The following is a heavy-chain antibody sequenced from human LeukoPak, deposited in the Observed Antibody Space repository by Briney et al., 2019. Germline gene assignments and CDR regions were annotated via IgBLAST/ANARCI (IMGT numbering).Heavy chain of an antibody. CDR3: AGGGVEELGGWGLDY. Sequence: PPETLSLTCTVSGGSISSSMYYWGWIRQPPGRGLEWIGNILYSGSTYYNPSLKSRVTISVDTSKNQFSLRLSSWTAGGTAAFFWAGGGVEELGGWGLDYWGQGALVTVSS. J-gene: IGHJ4*02. D-gene: IGHD7-27*01. CDR2: ILYSGST. V-gene: IGHV4-39*01. CDR1: GGSISSSMYY.